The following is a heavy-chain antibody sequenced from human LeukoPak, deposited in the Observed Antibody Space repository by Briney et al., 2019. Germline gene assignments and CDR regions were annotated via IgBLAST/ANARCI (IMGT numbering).Heavy chain of an antibody. CDR1: GFTFSSYW. CDR2: IKQDGSEK. D-gene: IGHD2-15*01. V-gene: IGHV3-7*03. Sequence: GGSLRLSCAASGFTFSSYWVSWVRQAPGKGLEWVANIKQDGSEKYYVDSVKGRFTISRDNAKNSLYLQMNSLRAEDTAVYYCARERRVVVVAATDYYYGMDVWGKGTTVTVSS. CDR3: ARERRVVVVAATDYYYGMDV. J-gene: IGHJ6*04.